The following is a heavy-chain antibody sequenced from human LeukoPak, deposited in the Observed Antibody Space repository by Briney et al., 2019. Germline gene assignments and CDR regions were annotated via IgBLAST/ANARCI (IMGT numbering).Heavy chain of an antibody. D-gene: IGHD3-10*02. CDR2: IYSGGTT. J-gene: IGHJ4*02. CDR3: TTHPCDGGSCYYVSDN. V-gene: IGHV3-53*01. CDR1: GFIVSINY. Sequence: GGSLRLSCAASGFIVSINYMSWVRQAPGKGLEWVSVIYSGGTTYYADSVKGRFTISRDDSKNTLSLQMNSLKTEDTAVYYCTTHPCDGGSCYYVSDNWGQGTLVTVSS.